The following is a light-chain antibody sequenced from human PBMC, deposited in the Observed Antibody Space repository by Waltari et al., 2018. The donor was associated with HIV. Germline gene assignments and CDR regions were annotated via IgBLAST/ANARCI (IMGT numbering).Light chain of an antibody. CDR3: ASYTRSGILL. CDR2: EVS. CDR1: SSAIGAYNF. Sequence: QSALTQPASVSGSPGKSITISCIGSSSAIGAYNFVSWYQQRPGKAPKLMIYEVSDRPSGSSNRFSGSKSGITASLTISGLQADDEADYYCASYTRSGILLFGGGTRLTVL. V-gene: IGLV2-14*01. J-gene: IGLJ2*01.